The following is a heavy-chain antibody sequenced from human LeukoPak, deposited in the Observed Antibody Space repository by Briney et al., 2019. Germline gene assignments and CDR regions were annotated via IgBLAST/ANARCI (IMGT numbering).Heavy chain of an antibody. V-gene: IGHV3-23*01. CDR1: GFTFSSYA. D-gene: IGHD2-2*01. J-gene: IGHJ4*02. CDR3: AKDYRPVPYYFDY. Sequence: GGSLRLSCAASGFTFSSYAMSWVRQAPGKGLEWVSAISGSGGSTYYADSVKGRFTISRDNSKNTLYLQMSSLRAEDTAVYYCAKDYRPVPYYFDYWGQGTLVTVSS. CDR2: ISGSGGST.